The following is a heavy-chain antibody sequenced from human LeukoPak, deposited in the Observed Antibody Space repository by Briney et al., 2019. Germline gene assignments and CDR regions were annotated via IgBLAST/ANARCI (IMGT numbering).Heavy chain of an antibody. CDR3: AKSGEPMDYYYYMDV. V-gene: IGHV3-9*03. CDR2: ISWNSGSI. Sequence: GGSLRLSCAASGFTFDDYAMHWVRQAPGKGLEWVSGISWNSGSIGYADSVKGRFTISRDNAKNSLYLQVNSLRAEDMALYYCAKSGEPMDYYYYMDVWGKGTTVTVSS. J-gene: IGHJ6*03. CDR1: GFTFDDYA. D-gene: IGHD3-16*01.